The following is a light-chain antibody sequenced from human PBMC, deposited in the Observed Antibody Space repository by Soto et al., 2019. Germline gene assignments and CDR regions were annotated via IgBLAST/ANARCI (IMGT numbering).Light chain of an antibody. CDR2: DAS. CDR1: QSISRW. J-gene: IGKJ1*01. V-gene: IGKV1-5*01. CDR3: QQYNTYSRWA. Sequence: DIQMTQSPSTLSASVGDRVTITCRASQSISRWLAWYQQRPGKAPKLLMSDASNLESGVPSRFSGSGSGTEFTLTIISLQPDDFATYYCQQYNTYSRWAFGQGTKVEFK.